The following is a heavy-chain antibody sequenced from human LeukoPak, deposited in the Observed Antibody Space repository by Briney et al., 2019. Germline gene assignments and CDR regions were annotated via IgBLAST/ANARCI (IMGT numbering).Heavy chain of an antibody. CDR1: GGSLSSGDYY. CDR2: IYYSGST. Sequence: PSQTLSLTCTVSGGSLSSGDYYWSWIRQPPGKGLEWIGYIYYSGSTYYNPSLKSRVTISVDTSKNQFSLKLSSVTAADTAVYYCARLQYSSGWPDAFDIWGQGTMVTVSS. V-gene: IGHV4-30-4*01. CDR3: ARLQYSSGWPDAFDI. J-gene: IGHJ3*02. D-gene: IGHD6-19*01.